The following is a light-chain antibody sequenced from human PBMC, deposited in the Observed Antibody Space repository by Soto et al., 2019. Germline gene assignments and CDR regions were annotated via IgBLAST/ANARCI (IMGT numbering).Light chain of an antibody. CDR3: LPHNSYPRE. Sequence: DIQITQTPSSLSASVGDRVTITCRASHGFRNDLCWYQQKPGEAPKRLIYAASSLQSVVPSMFSGSGSGTEFPLKISRLQPEDFATYYTLPHNSYPREFGQGTK. V-gene: IGKV1-17*01. CDR2: AAS. CDR1: HGFRND. J-gene: IGKJ1*01.